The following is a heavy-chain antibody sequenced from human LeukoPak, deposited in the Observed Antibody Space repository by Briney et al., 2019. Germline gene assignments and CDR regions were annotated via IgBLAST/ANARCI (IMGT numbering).Heavy chain of an antibody. CDR1: GFTFSSYG. CDR2: IRYDGSNK. Sequence: PGGSLRLSCAASGFTFSSYGMHWVRQAPGKGLEWVAFIRYDGSNKYYADSVKGRFTISRDNSKNTLYLQMNSLRAEDTAAYYCAKDAHYIVVVPAATYFDYWGQGTLVTVSS. J-gene: IGHJ4*02. D-gene: IGHD2-2*01. CDR3: AKDAHYIVVVPAATYFDY. V-gene: IGHV3-30*02.